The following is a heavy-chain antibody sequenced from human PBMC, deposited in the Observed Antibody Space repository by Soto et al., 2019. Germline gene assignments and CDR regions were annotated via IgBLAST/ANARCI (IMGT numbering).Heavy chain of an antibody. CDR3: ARADSSSWETYYYYYYMDV. D-gene: IGHD6-13*01. CDR1: GYTFYSYG. Sequence: ASAKVCCKASGYTFYSYGIGWARQEHRQGLEWMGWISAYNGNTNYAQKLQGRVTMTTDTSTSTAYMELRSLRSDDTAVYYCARADSSSWETYYYYYYMDVWGKGTTVTVSS. J-gene: IGHJ6*03. CDR2: ISAYNGNT. V-gene: IGHV1-18*01.